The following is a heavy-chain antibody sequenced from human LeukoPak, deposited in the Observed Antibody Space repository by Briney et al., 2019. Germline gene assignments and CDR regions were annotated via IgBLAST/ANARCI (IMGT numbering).Heavy chain of an antibody. V-gene: IGHV4-34*01. CDR2: IDHRGTA. CDR1: GASYNAYY. CDR3: AVGITILGEAASFDS. J-gene: IGHJ4*02. Sequence: PSETLSLTCAVYGASYNAYYWSWIRQPPGKGLEWIGDIDHRGTATYNPSLKSRLTISADASKNQFSLKLNSVTDADTAVYYCAVGITILGEAASFDSWGQGNLVIVSS. D-gene: IGHD3-3*01.